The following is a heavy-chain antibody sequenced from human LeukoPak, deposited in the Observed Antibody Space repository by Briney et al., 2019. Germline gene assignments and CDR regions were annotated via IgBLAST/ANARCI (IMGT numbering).Heavy chain of an antibody. CDR3: ARKGCTGDCCILDY. Sequence: ASVKVSCRASGYTFNTYGINWVRQAPGHGLEWMGWINTDTGNTNYAQNLQGRVTMTRDTSTGTAYMELKSLTSDDTAVYYCARKGCTGDCCILDYWGQGTLVTVSS. CDR1: GYTFNTYG. V-gene: IGHV1-18*01. D-gene: IGHD2-21*02. CDR2: INTDTGNT. J-gene: IGHJ4*02.